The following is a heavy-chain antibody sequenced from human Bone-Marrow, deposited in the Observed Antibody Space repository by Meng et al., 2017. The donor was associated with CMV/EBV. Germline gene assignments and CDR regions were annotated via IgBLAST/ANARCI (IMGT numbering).Heavy chain of an antibody. D-gene: IGHD4-23*01. CDR2: IYYSGST. V-gene: IGHV4-61*01. Sequence: SETLSLTCTVSGGSVSSGSCYWSWIRQPPGKGLEWIGYIYYSGSTNYNPSLKSRVTMSLDTSKNQFSLKLSSVTASDTAVYYCASRWSNSGSVFDIWGQGTMVTVSS. CDR1: GGSVSSGSCY. J-gene: IGHJ3*02. CDR3: ASRWSNSGSVFDI.